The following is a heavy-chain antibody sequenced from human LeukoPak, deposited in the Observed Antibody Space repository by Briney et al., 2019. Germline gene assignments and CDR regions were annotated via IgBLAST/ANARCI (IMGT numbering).Heavy chain of an antibody. V-gene: IGHV1-69*04. J-gene: IGHJ6*02. Sequence: WASVKVSFKASGGTFSSYAISWVRQAPGQGLEWMGRIIPILGIANYAQKFQGRVTITADKSTSTAYMELSSLRSEDTAVYYCARGGGSYREYYGMDVWGQGTTVTVSS. CDR1: GGTFSSYA. CDR2: IIPILGIA. CDR3: ARGGGSYREYYGMDV. D-gene: IGHD1-26*01.